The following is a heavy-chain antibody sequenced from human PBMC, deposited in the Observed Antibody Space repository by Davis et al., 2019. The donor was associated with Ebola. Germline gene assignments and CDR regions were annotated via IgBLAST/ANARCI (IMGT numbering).Heavy chain of an antibody. Sequence: PGGSLRLSCVASGFTFSSYEMNWVRQAPGKGLEWVSYISSSGRATYYADSVKGRFTISRDNAKNSLDRQMNSLRAEDTAAYYCARGSVYIEDSSFDSWGQGILVTVSS. CDR3: ARGSVYIEDSSFDS. CDR1: GFTFSSYE. J-gene: IGHJ4*02. CDR2: ISSSGRAT. D-gene: IGHD2-8*01. V-gene: IGHV3-48*03.